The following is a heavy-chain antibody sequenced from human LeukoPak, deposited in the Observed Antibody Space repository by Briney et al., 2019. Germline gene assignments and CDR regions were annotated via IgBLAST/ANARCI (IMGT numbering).Heavy chain of an antibody. CDR2: FDPEDGET. CDR1: GYTLTELS. J-gene: IGHJ5*02. CDR3: ATGPYCSGGSCFRYWFDP. Sequence: GASVKVSCKVSGYTLTELSMHWVRQAPGKGLEWMGGFDPEDGETIYAQKFQGRVTMTEDTSTDTAYMELSSLRSEDTAVYYCATGPYCSGGSCFRYWFDPWGQGTLVTVSS. D-gene: IGHD2-15*01. V-gene: IGHV1-24*01.